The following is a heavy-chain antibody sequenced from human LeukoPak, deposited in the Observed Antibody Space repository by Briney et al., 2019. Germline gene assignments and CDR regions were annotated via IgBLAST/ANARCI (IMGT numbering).Heavy chain of an antibody. CDR1: GYSFTSYW. CDR2: IYPGDSDT. J-gene: IGHJ5*02. V-gene: IGHV5-51*01. D-gene: IGHD3-10*01. CDR3: ARSAMVRGVINWFDP. Sequence: GESLKISRKGSGYSFTSYWIGWVRQMPGKGLEWMGIIYPGDSDTRYSPSFQGQVTISADKSISTAYLQWSSLKASDTAMYYCARSAMVRGVINWFDPWGQGTLVTVSS.